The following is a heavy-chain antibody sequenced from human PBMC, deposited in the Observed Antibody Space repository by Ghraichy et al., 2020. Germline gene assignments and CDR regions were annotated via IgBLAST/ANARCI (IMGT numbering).Heavy chain of an antibody. Sequence: SETLSLTCTVSGGSISSYYWSWIRQPPGKGLEWIGYIYYSGSTNYNPSLKSRVTISVDTSKNQFSLKLSSVTAADTAVYYCARHSRGTYSSSWYGSSFDYWGQGTLVTVSS. CDR2: IYYSGST. CDR3: ARHSRGTYSSSWYGSSFDY. V-gene: IGHV4-59*08. D-gene: IGHD6-13*01. CDR1: GGSISSYY. J-gene: IGHJ4*02.